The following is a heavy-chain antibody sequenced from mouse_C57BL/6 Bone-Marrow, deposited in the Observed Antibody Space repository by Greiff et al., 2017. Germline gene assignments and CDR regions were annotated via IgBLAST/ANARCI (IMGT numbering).Heavy chain of an antibody. D-gene: IGHD1-1*01. CDR2: IYPGNSDT. J-gene: IGHJ2*01. CDR3: TMYYGSSYALSGFDY. V-gene: IGHV1-5*01. CDR1: GYTFTSYW. Sequence: DVQLQESGTVLARPGASVKMSCKTSGYTFTSYWMHWVKQRPGQGLEWIGAIYPGNSDTSYNQKFKGKAKLTAVTSASTAYMALSSLTNEDSAVYYCTMYYGSSYALSGFDYWGQGTTLTVSS.